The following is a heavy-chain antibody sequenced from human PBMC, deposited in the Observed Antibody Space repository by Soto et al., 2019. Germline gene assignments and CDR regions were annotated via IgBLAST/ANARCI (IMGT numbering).Heavy chain of an antibody. D-gene: IGHD2-8*02. J-gene: IGHJ5*02. CDR2: IYPGDSET. Sequence: PXESLTISFRGFGYSFTGYWIALVRQMPGKGLEWMGIIYPGDSETRYSSSFQGQVTISVDKSITTAYLQWSSLKASDSAMYYCARGYCTATICDPWFDPWGQGTPVTVYS. CDR1: GYSFTGYW. CDR3: ARGYCTATICDPWFDP. V-gene: IGHV5-51*01.